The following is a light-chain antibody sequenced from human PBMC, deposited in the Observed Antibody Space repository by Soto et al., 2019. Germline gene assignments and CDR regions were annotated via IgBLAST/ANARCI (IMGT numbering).Light chain of an antibody. J-gene: IGKJ2*01. CDR1: QNLLHSNGYNY. V-gene: IGKV2-28*01. CDR2: LGS. Sequence: DLVMTQSPLSLPVTPGEPASISCRSSQNLLHSNGYNYVDWYLQKPGQSPQLLIYLGSTRASGVPDRFSGSGSGTDFTLRISRVEAEDVGVYYCMQARQTLMYTFGQGTKLEIK. CDR3: MQARQTLMYT.